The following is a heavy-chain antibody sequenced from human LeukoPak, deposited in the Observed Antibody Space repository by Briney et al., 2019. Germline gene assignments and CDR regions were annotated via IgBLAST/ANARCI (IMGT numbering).Heavy chain of an antibody. Sequence: SETLSLTCTVSGGSITGDFWSWIGQSPGKGLEWIGYISYSGITNYNPSLKSRVTISVDTSKNQFSLRLRSVTAADTAVYFCAGDIAAVNIPGSRLDPWGQGTLVTVSS. D-gene: IGHD6-13*01. V-gene: IGHV4-59*08. CDR1: GGSITGDF. CDR2: ISYSGIT. J-gene: IGHJ5*02. CDR3: AGDIAAVNIPGSRLDP.